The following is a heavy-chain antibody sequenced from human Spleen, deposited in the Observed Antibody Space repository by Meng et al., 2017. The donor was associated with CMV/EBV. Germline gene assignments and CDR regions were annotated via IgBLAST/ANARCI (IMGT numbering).Heavy chain of an antibody. CDR3: VGQDFWSGSFPLDN. D-gene: IGHD3-3*01. CDR2: IYYGGSN. V-gene: IGHV4-39*01. J-gene: IGHJ4*02. CDR1: GVSISSSTYY. Sequence: SETLSLTCTGSGVSISSSTYYWGWIRQPPGKGLENIGLIYYGGSNYYNPSLTGRLTISVDTSKNHFSLRLSSVTAADTAVYYCVGQDFWSGSFPLDNWGRGTLVTVS.